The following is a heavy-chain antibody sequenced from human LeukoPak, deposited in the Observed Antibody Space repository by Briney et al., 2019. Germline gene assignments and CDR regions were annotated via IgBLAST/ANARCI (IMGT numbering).Heavy chain of an antibody. Sequence: SETLSLTCAVSGYSISSGYYWSWIRQPPGKGLEWIGSIYHSGSTYYNPSLKSRVTISVDTSKNQFSLKLSSVTAADTAVYYCARYGYCSSTSCYREGFDYWGQGTLVTVSS. CDR3: ARYGYCSSTSCYREGFDY. CDR1: GYSISSGYY. J-gene: IGHJ4*02. CDR2: IYHSGST. V-gene: IGHV4-38-2*01. D-gene: IGHD2-2*02.